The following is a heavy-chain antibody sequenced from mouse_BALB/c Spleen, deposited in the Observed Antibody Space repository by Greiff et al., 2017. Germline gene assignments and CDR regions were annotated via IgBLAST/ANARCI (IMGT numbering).Heavy chain of an antibody. J-gene: IGHJ4*01. CDR2: IWSGGST. CDR1: GFSLTSNG. CDR3: ARRRGYDGYYDPMDY. Sequence: VQVVESGPGLVQPSQSLSITCTVSGFSLTSNGVHWVRQSPGKGLEWLGVIWSGGSTDYNAAFISRLSISKDNSKSQVFFKMNSLQADDTAIYYCARRRGYDGYYDPMDYWGQGTSVTVSS. V-gene: IGHV2-4-1*01. D-gene: IGHD2-3*01.